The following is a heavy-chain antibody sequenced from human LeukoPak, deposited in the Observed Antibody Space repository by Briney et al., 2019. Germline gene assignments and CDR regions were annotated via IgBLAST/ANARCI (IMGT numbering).Heavy chain of an antibody. D-gene: IGHD6-19*01. V-gene: IGHV3-7*01. Sequence: PGGSLRLSCAASGFTFSSYWMSWVRQAPGKGLEWVANIKQDGGEKYYVDSVKGRFTISRDNAKNSLYLQMNSLRAEDTAVYYCAAVAGTAAFDYWGQGTLVTVSS. CDR3: AAVAGTAAFDY. J-gene: IGHJ4*02. CDR1: GFTFSSYW. CDR2: IKQDGGEK.